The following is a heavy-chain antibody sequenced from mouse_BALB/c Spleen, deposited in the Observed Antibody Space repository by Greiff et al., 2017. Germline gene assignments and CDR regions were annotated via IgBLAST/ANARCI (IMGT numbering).Heavy chain of an antibody. CDR3: ARMDDGYYPSMDY. J-gene: IGHJ4*01. CDR2: INPGSGGT. CDR1: GYAFTNYL. D-gene: IGHD2-3*01. V-gene: IGHV1-54*01. Sequence: QVQLQQSGAELVRPGTSVKVSCKASGYAFTNYLIEWVKQRPGQGLEWIGVINPGSGGTNYNEKFKGKATLTADKSSSTAYMQLSSLTSDDSAVYFCARMDDGYYPSMDYWGQGTSVTVSS.